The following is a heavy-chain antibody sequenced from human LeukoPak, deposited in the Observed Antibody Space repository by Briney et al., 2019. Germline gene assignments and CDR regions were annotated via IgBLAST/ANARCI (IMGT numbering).Heavy chain of an antibody. D-gene: IGHD2-15*01. CDR3: ARKEGWFTGAFDI. Sequence: GGSLRLSCAGSGFTVSSNYMSWVRQAPGKGLECVSIIYSGGRTHYADSVKGRFTISRDNSKNRLYLQMNSMGAEDTAVYYCARKEGWFTGAFDIWGQGTMVTVSS. V-gene: IGHV3-66*01. J-gene: IGHJ3*02. CDR2: IYSGGRT. CDR1: GFTVSSNY.